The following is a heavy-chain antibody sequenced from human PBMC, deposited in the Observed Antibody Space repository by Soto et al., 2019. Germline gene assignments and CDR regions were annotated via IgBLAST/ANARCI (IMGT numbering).Heavy chain of an antibody. CDR3: ARRERAAGTDWWFDP. CDR2: IYHSGST. J-gene: IGHJ5*02. CDR1: GGSISSGGYS. D-gene: IGHD6-13*01. V-gene: IGHV4-30-2*01. Sequence: TLSLPFAVSGGSISSGGYSWSFIRQPPGKGLEWIGYIYHSGSTYYSPSLKSRVTISVDTSKNQFSLKLSSVTAEDTAVYYCARRERAAGTDWWFDPWGQGTLVTVSS.